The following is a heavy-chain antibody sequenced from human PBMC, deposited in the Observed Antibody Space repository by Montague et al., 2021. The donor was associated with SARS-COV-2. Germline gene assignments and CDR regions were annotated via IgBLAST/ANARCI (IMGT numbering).Heavy chain of an antibody. Sequence: SETRSLTCAVYGGSFSGYYWSWIRQPPWNGLEWIGEINQSGRTNNNPSPKSRVIISVDTSKNQFSLKLSSVTAADTAVYYCARRGSSVWCVTVGAELDYWGQGTLVIVSS. CDR1: GGSFSGYY. D-gene: IGHD1-26*01. V-gene: IGHV4-34*01. CDR2: INQSGRT. J-gene: IGHJ4*02. CDR3: ARRGSSVWCVTVGAELDY.